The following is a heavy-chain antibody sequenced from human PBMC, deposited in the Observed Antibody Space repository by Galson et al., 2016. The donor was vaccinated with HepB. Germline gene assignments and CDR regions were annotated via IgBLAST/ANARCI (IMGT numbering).Heavy chain of an antibody. CDR2: IFHTGRS. CDR1: GGSITSGDYY. Sequence: EPLSLTCTVSGGSITSGDYYWGWIRQPPGKGLEWIASIFHTGRSDYNPSLQSRVTISVDTSMNRFSLSLRSVSTANTATYFCARHPTGYPNWFDRWGHGTLVVVSS. V-gene: IGHV4-39*01. D-gene: IGHD3-9*01. J-gene: IGHJ5*02. CDR3: ARHPTGYPNWFDR.